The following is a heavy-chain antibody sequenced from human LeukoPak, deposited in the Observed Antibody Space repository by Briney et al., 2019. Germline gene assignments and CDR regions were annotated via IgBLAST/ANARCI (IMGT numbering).Heavy chain of an antibody. CDR3: TPDCSGGSCPFGN. V-gene: IGHV3-49*04. Sequence: PGRSLRLSCTGSGFNFGDYAMSRVRQAPGKGLEWVVFIRSKGYGGTSEYAASVKGRFTISRDDSKSNAYLQMNSLKTEDTAVYYCTPDCSGGSCPFGNWGQGTLVTVSS. D-gene: IGHD2-15*01. CDR2: IRSKGYGGTS. CDR1: GFNFGDYA. J-gene: IGHJ4*02.